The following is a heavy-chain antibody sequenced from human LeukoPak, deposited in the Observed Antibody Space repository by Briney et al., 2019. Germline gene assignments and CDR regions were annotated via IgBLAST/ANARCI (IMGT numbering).Heavy chain of an antibody. V-gene: IGHV3-23*01. D-gene: IGHD6-19*01. J-gene: IGHJ4*02. CDR1: GFTFSSYA. CDR3: AKVGGIAVAGMDYFDY. Sequence: PGGSLRLSCAASGFTFSSYAMSWVRQAPGKGLEWVSDISGSGGSTYYADSVKGRFTISRDNSKNTLYLQMNSLRAEDTAVYYCAKVGGIAVAGMDYFDYWGQGTLVTVSS. CDR2: ISGSGGST.